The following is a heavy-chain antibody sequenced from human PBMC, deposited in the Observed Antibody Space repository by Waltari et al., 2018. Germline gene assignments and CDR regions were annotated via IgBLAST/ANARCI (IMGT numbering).Heavy chain of an antibody. CDR1: GDSISGNYW. D-gene: IGHD2-2*01. CDR3: AGDRAIGLFFD. Sequence: QVQLQESGQGLVKPSGTLSLTCAVSGDSISGNYWWSWVRQSPEKGLEWIGQVHHSGKTHYNPSLQSRVTISVDKPKNQFSLNLNSVTAADTAVYYCAGDRAIGLFFD. V-gene: IGHV4-4*02. CDR2: VHHSGKT. J-gene: IGHJ4*01.